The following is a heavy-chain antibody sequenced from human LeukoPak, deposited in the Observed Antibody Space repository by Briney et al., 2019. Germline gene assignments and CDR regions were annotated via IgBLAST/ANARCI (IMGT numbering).Heavy chain of an antibody. CDR2: ISWNSGSI. CDR1: GFTFDDYA. CDR3: AKDIDSAYASAWAFDH. V-gene: IGHV3-9*03. D-gene: IGHD5-12*01. Sequence: GRSLRLSCAASGFTFDDYAMHWVRQAPGKGLEWVSGISWNSGSIGYADSVKGRFTISRDNAKNSLYLQMSSLRAEDMALYYCAKDIDSAYASAWAFDHWGQGTLVTVSS. J-gene: IGHJ4*02.